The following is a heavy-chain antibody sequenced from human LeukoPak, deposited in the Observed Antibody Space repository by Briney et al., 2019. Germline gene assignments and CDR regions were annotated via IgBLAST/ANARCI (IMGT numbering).Heavy chain of an antibody. CDR2: INHSGST. Sequence: KTGGSLRPSCAASGFTVSNAWMSWIRQPPGKGLEWIGEINHSGSTNYNPSLKSRVTISVDTSKNQFSLKLSSVTAADTAVYYCARGSAPPMESREIDYWGQGTLVTVSS. CDR1: GFTVSNAW. V-gene: IGHV4-34*01. CDR3: ARGSAPPMESREIDY. J-gene: IGHJ4*02. D-gene: IGHD3-10*01.